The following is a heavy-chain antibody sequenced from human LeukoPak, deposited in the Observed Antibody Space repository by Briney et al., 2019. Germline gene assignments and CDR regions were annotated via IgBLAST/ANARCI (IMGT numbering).Heavy chain of an antibody. D-gene: IGHD4-17*01. CDR1: GVSITSGDFY. CDR3: AGCGDFDY. CDR2: SYYSGGT. J-gene: IGHJ4*02. Sequence: PSQTLSLTCTISGVSITSGDFYWSWIRQPPGKGLEWVGFSYYSGGTYYNPSLESRVTISLDTSKNRFSLRLTSVTAADTAVYYCAGCGDFDYWGQGTLVTVSS. V-gene: IGHV4-30-4*01.